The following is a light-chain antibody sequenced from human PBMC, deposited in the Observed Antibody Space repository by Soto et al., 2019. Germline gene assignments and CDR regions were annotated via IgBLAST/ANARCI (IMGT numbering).Light chain of an antibody. CDR1: QSVLDSTTNKNY. CDR3: QQCYTIPLT. J-gene: IGKJ4*01. CDR2: WAS. Sequence: DIVMTQSPDSLAVSLGARATINCKSSQSVLDSTTNKNYFAWYQQKPGQPPRLLIYWASTRESGVPDRFSGSGSGTDFTLTISSLQAEDVAVYYCQQCYTIPLTFGGGTKVDIK. V-gene: IGKV4-1*01.